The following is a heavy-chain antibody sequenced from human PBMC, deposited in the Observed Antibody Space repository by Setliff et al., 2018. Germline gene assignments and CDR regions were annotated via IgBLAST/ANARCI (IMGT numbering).Heavy chain of an antibody. D-gene: IGHD5-12*01. CDR1: GDSFSDYY. CDR2: VNHRGDT. J-gene: IGHJ6*02. CDR3: ARDQWVRSPPLYFSYSMDV. Sequence: SETLSLTCAVYGDSFSDYYWSWLRQPPGKGLEWIEEVNHRGDTNYSPSLRGRVTVSLDTSKNQFSLKLTSVTAADTAVYYCARDQWVRSPPLYFSYSMDVWGQGTTVAVSS. V-gene: IGHV4-34*01.